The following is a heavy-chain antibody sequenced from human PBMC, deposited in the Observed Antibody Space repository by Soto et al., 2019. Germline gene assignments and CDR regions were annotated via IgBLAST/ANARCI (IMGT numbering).Heavy chain of an antibody. CDR2: INPSGGST. J-gene: IGHJ5*02. V-gene: IGHV1-46*01. CDR3: ARENCSSTSCYTFDP. CDR1: GYTFTSYY. Sequence: QVQLVQSGAEVKKPGASVKVSCKASGYTFTSYYMHWVRQAPGQGLEWMGIINPSGGSTSYAQKFQGRVTMTRDTSTSTVYMELSSLRSEDTAVYYCARENCSSTSCYTFDPWGQGTPVTVSS. D-gene: IGHD2-2*02.